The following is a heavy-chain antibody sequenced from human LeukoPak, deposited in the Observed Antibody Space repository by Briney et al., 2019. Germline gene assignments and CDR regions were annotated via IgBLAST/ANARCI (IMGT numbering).Heavy chain of an antibody. CDR3: ARDSNFYGGGAYYDTFDM. CDR1: EFTFSDYW. CDR2: IRKDGSDK. Sequence: GGSLRLSCVASEFTFSDYWMTWVRQAPGKGLEWVANIRKDGSDKNYVDSVKGRFTISRDNAKNSVYLQMDSLSAEDTALYYCARDSNFYGGGAYYDTFDMWGQGTMVTVSS. D-gene: IGHD3-22*01. V-gene: IGHV3-7*03. J-gene: IGHJ3*02.